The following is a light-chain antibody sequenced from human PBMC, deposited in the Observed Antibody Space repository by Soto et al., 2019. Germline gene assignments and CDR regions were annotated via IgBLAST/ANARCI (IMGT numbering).Light chain of an antibody. J-gene: IGKJ1*01. CDR1: QSISSL. CDR3: QQCYMGWT. V-gene: IGKV1-5*01. Sequence: DIQMTQSPSTLSASVGDRFTVTCRASQSISSLLAWYQQKPGKAPKLLIYDASTLESGVPSRFSGTGSGTEFTFSITSLQPEDFGTYYCQQCYMGWTFGQGTKV. CDR2: DAS.